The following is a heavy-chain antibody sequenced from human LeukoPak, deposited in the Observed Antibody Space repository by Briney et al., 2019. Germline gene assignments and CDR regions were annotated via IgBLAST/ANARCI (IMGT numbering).Heavy chain of an antibody. D-gene: IGHD6-13*01. CDR3: ARGIAARYWYFDL. CDR1: GGSISSYY. V-gene: IGHV4-59*01. Sequence: SETLSLTCTVSGGSISSYYWSWIRQPPGKGLEWIGYIYCSGSTNYNPSLKSRVTISVDTSKNQFSLKLSSVTAADTAVYYCARGIAARYWYFDLWGRGTLVTVSS. CDR2: IYCSGST. J-gene: IGHJ2*01.